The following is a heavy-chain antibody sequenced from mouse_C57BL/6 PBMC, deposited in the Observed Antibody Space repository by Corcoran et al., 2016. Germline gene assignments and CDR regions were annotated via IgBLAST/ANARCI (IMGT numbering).Heavy chain of an antibody. V-gene: IGHV1-26*01. CDR2: INPNNGGT. J-gene: IGHJ4*01. CDR1: GYTFTDYY. Sequence: EVQLQQSGPELVKPGASVKISCKASGYTFTDYYMNWVKQSHGKSLEWIGDINPNNGGTSYNQKFKGKATLTVDKSSSTAYMELRSLTSEDSAVYYCARFRTGREVYYYAMDYWGQGTSVTVSS. CDR3: ARFRTGREVYYYAMDY. D-gene: IGHD4-1*01.